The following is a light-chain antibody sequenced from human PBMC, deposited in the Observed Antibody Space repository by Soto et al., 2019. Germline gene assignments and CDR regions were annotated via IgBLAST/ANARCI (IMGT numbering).Light chain of an antibody. CDR2: RNN. V-gene: IGLV1-47*01. Sequence: QPVLTQPPSASGTPGQSVTISCSGSSSNIGSNYVYWYQQLPGTAPKLLIYRNNQRPSGVPDRFSGSKSGTSASLAISGLRSEDEADYYCAAWDDSLSGHWVFGGGTKLTVL. J-gene: IGLJ3*02. CDR1: SSNIGSNY. CDR3: AAWDDSLSGHWV.